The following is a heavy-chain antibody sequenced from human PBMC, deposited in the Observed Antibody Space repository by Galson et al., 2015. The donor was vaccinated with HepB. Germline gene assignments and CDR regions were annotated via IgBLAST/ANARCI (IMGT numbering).Heavy chain of an antibody. V-gene: IGHV6-1*01. CDR2: TYYRSKWYS. D-gene: IGHD3-10*01. J-gene: IGHJ6*02. CDR1: GDSVSRDTVG. CDR3: TRVAHLGRGMND. Sequence: CALSGDSVSRDTVGWNWIRQSPSRGLEWLGRTYYRSKWYSDFAISVKSRIIINADSSTNQFFLQLNSVTPEDTAVYYCTRVAHLGRGMNDWGQGTTVTV.